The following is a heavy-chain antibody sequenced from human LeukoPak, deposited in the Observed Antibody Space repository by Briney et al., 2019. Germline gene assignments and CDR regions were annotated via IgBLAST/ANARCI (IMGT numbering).Heavy chain of an antibody. CDR3: ARGVYDYVWGSYRPNDAFDI. CDR1: GGSFSGYY. Sequence: ASETLSLTCAVYGGSFSGYYWSWIRQPPGKGLEWIGEINHSGSTNYNPSLKSRVTISVDTSKNQFSLKLSSVTAADTAVYYCARGVYDYVWGSYRPNDAFDIWGQGTMVTVSS. CDR2: INHSGST. V-gene: IGHV4-34*01. J-gene: IGHJ3*02. D-gene: IGHD3-16*02.